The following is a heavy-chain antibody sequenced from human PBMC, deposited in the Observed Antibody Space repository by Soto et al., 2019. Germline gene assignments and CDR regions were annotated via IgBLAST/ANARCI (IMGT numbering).Heavy chain of an antibody. V-gene: IGHV4-4*07. CDR3: ARDHYYYDSSAYNWFDP. J-gene: IGHJ5*02. D-gene: IGHD3-22*01. Sequence: PSETLSLTCTVSGGSISSYYWSWIRQPAGKGLEWIGRIYTIGSTNYNPSLKSRVTMSLDTSKNQFSLELSSVTAADTAVYYCARDHYYYDSSAYNWFDPWGQGTLVTVSS. CDR2: IYTIGST. CDR1: GGSISSYY.